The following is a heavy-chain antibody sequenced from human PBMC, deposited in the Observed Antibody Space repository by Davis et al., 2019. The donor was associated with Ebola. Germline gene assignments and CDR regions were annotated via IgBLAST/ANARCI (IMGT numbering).Heavy chain of an antibody. V-gene: IGHV3-23*01. D-gene: IGHD2-2*01. Sequence: GESLKIPCAASGFTFSSYSMSWVRQAPGKGLEWVSAISCSGGRTYYADSVKGRFTISRDNSKNTLYLQMNSLRAEDTAVYYCAKDWVDGVVVPAAPIRFGDESGGLLDPWGQGTLVTVSS. J-gene: IGHJ5*02. CDR2: ISCSGGRT. CDR3: AKDWVDGVVVPAAPIRFGDESGGLLDP. CDR1: GFTFSSYS.